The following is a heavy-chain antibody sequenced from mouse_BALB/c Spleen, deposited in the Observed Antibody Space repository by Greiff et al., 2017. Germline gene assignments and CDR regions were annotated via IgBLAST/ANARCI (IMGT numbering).Heavy chain of an antibody. CDR3: ARDYGSSGGFDV. V-gene: IGHV1-18*01. D-gene: IGHD1-1*01. CDR1: GYTFTDYN. CDR2: INPNNGGT. J-gene: IGHJ1*01. Sequence: EVQLQQSGPELVKPGASVKIPCKASGYTFTDYNMDWVKQSHGKSLEWIGDINPNNGGTIYNQKFKGKATLTVDKSSSTAYMELRSLTSEDTAVYYCARDYGSSGGFDVWGAGTTVTVSS.